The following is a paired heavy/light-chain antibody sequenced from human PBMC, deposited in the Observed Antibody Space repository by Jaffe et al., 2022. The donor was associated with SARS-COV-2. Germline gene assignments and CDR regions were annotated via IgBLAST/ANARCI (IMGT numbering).Heavy chain of an antibody. J-gene: IGHJ3*02. CDR2: ISGRGVST. V-gene: IGHV3-23*01. Sequence: EVKLLESGGGLVQPGGSLRLSCAASEFTLSNYAMSWVRQAPGKGLEWVSAISGRGVSTFYADSVKGRFTISRDNSKNSLYLQMTSLRAEDTAVYYCAKSVYGSPWAFHIWGQGTTVTVSS. D-gene: IGHD4-17*01. CDR3: AKSVYGSPWAFHI. CDR1: EFTLSNYA.
Light chain of an antibody. J-gene: IGKJ4*01. CDR1: QSVTSY. Sequence: EIVLTQSPATLSLSPGERATLSCRASQSVTSYLAWYQQRPGQAPRLLIYDVSNRATGIPARFSGSGSGTDFTLTISSLEPEDFAVYYCQHRSNWPLTFGGGTKVEIK. V-gene: IGKV3-11*01. CDR2: DVS. CDR3: QHRSNWPLT.